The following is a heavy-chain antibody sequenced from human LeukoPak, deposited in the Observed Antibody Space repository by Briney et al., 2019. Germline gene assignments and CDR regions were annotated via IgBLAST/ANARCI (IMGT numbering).Heavy chain of an antibody. CDR3: ATSGSYNYY. J-gene: IGHJ4*02. Sequence: PGGSLRLSCAASGFTFSSYTMNWVRQAPGKGLEWVSSISTRSTHINYADSVKGRLTISRDNARNSLYLQMNSLRAEDTAVYYCATSGSYNYYWGQGTLVTVSS. D-gene: IGHD1-14*01. V-gene: IGHV3-21*04. CDR2: ISTRSTHI. CDR1: GFTFSSYT.